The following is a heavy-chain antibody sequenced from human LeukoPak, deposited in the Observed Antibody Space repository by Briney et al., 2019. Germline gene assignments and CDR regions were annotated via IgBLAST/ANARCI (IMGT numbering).Heavy chain of an antibody. D-gene: IGHD5-12*01. Sequence: SETLSLTCAVYGGSFSGYYWSWIRQPPGKGLEWIGYIYYSGSTDYNPSLKSRVTISVDTSKNQFSLKLSSVTAADTAVYYCARVGYSGYDLRDWGQGTLVTVSS. J-gene: IGHJ4*02. V-gene: IGHV4-59*01. CDR2: IYYSGST. CDR3: ARVGYSGYDLRD. CDR1: GGSFSGYY.